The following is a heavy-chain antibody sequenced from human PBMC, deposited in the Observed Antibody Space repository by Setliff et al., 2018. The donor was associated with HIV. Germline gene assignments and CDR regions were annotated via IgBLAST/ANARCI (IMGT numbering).Heavy chain of an antibody. CDR1: GFTFDNVD. Sequence: GGSLRLSCAASGFTFDNVDMNWVRQAPGKGPEWVSSISKNSFSIYYTDSVKGRFTVSRDNSRDTLYLQMNSLRAEDTAVYYWATGRLRATSPFDNWGQGTLVTVSS. CDR2: ISKNSFSI. D-gene: IGHD1-26*01. CDR3: ATGRLRATSPFDN. J-gene: IGHJ4*02. V-gene: IGHV3-23*01.